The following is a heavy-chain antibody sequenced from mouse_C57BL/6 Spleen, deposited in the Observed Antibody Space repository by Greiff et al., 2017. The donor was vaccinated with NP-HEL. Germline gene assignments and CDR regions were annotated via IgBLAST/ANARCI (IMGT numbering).Heavy chain of an antibody. CDR3: ARNGYYDFFDY. Sequence: QVQLQQPGAELVRPGSSVKLSCKASGYTFTSYWMHWVKQRPIQGLEWIGNIDPSDSETHYNQKFKDKATLTVDKSSSTAYMQLSSLTSEDSAVYYWARNGYYDFFDYWGQGTTLTVSS. J-gene: IGHJ2*01. CDR2: IDPSDSET. V-gene: IGHV1-52*01. CDR1: GYTFTSYW. D-gene: IGHD2-3*01.